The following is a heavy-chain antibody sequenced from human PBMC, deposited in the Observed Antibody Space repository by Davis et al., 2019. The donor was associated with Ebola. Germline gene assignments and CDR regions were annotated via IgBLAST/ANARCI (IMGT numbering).Heavy chain of an antibody. V-gene: IGHV1-46*01. D-gene: IGHD1-14*01. CDR3: ALLTGTTVDDIDY. CDR1: GYTFTSYY. CDR2: INPSGGST. J-gene: IGHJ4*02. Sequence: ASVKVSCKASGYTFTSYYMHWVRQAPGQGLEWMGIINPSGGSTSYAQKFQGRVTMTRDTSTRTVYMELSSLRSEDTAVYYCALLTGTTVDDIDYWGQGTLVTVSS.